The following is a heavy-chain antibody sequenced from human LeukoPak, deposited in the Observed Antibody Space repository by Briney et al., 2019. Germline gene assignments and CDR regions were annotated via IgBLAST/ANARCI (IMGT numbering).Heavy chain of an antibody. V-gene: IGHV3-30-3*02. CDR3: AKYKRGTAERFLEWLLLPA. CDR2: ISYDASNK. CDR1: GFTFSTYA. J-gene: IGHJ4*02. Sequence: PGGSLRLSCAASGFTFSTYAMHWVRQAPGKGLEWVAVISYDASNKYYADSVKGRFTISRDNSKNTLYLQMNSLRAEDTAVYYCAKYKRGTAERFLEWLLLPAWGQGTLVTVSS. D-gene: IGHD3-3*01.